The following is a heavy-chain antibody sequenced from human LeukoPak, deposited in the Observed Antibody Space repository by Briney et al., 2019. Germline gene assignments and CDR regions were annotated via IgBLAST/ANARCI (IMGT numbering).Heavy chain of an antibody. Sequence: GASVKVSCKASGYTFTSYDINWVRQATGQGLEWMGWMNPNSGNTGYAQKFQGRVTMTRNTSISTAYMELSSLRSEDTAVYYCARSYYGSGSTLFRYYYYYMDVWGKGTTVIISS. D-gene: IGHD3-10*01. V-gene: IGHV1-8*01. CDR1: GYTFTSYD. CDR3: ARSYYGSGSTLFRYYYYYMDV. J-gene: IGHJ6*03. CDR2: MNPNSGNT.